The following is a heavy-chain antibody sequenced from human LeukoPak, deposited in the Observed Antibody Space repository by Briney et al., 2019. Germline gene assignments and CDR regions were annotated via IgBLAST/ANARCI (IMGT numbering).Heavy chain of an antibody. J-gene: IGHJ5*02. CDR3: ARGMLDSSGYCNWFDP. CDR1: GYTFTGYY. V-gene: IGHV1-2*02. D-gene: IGHD3-22*01. CDR2: INPNSGGT. Sequence: GASVKVSCKASGYTFTGYYMHWVRQAPGQGLEWMGWINPNSGGTNYAQKFQGRVTMTRDTSISTAYMELSRLRSDDTAVYYCARGMLDSSGYCNWFDPWGQGTLVTVSS.